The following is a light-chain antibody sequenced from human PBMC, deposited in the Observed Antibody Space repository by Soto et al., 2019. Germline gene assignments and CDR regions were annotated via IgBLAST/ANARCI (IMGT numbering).Light chain of an antibody. V-gene: IGLV2-14*01. CDR1: SSDIGSYKF. J-gene: IGLJ2*01. Sequence: QSVLTQPASVSGSPGQSITIPCTGSSSDIGSYKFVSWYQQHPGKAPKLLIYDVTNRPSGIPNRFSGSKSGNTASLTISGLQAEDEADYYCSSYTTSSIVIFGGGTKLTVL. CDR3: SSYTTSSIVI. CDR2: DVT.